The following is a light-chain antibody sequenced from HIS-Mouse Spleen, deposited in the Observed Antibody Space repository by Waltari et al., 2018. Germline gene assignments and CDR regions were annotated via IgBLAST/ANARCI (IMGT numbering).Light chain of an antibody. CDR2: LGS. Sequence: DIVMTQSPLSLPVTPGEPASIPCRSSQSLLHSNGYNYLDWYLQKPGQSPQLLIYLGSNRASGVPDRFSGSGSGTDFTLKISRVEAEDVGVYYCMQALQTPRGGSFGQGTKVEIK. J-gene: IGKJ1*01. CDR1: QSLLHSNGYNY. V-gene: IGKV2-28*01. CDR3: MQALQTPRGGS.